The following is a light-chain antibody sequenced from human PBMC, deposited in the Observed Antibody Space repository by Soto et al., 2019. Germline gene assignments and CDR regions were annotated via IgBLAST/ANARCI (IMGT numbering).Light chain of an antibody. CDR1: QDISDF. CDR3: QEYHSLLYT. V-gene: IGKV1-27*01. CDR2: DAS. J-gene: IGKJ2*01. Sequence: DIQMTQSPSSLSASVGDRVTITCRVSQDISDFLAWYQQRPGKIPNLLVYDASTLQSGVPTRFSGSGSGTHFTLTISSLQPEDVASYYCQEYHSLLYTFGQGTKVEIK.